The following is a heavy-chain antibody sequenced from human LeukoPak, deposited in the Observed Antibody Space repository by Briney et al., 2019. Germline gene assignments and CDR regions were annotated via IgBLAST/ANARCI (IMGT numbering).Heavy chain of an antibody. CDR1: GVSISSSAYY. CDR3: ARENTIFGVAGHWFDP. CDR2: TSYSGSA. V-gene: IGHV4-39*07. Sequence: SETLSLTCTVSGVSISSSAYYWGWIRQPPGKGLEWIGNTSYSGSAYYNPSLKNQVAISIDTSKNQFSLKLSSVTAADTAVYYCARENTIFGVAGHWFDPWGQGTLVTVSS. D-gene: IGHD3-3*01. J-gene: IGHJ5*02.